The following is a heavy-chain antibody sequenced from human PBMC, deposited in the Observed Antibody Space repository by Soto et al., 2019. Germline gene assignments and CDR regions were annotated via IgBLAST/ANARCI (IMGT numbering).Heavy chain of an antibody. CDR3: ARALSSSWPHYYYYYGMDV. Sequence: SETLSLTCTVSRGYVNTFHWSWVRQPAGKGLEWIGHFLNSGRINYNPSLKSRAIISVDTSKNQFSLKLSSVTAADTAVYYCARALSSSWPHYYYYYGMDVWGQGTTVTVSS. J-gene: IGHJ6*02. CDR1: RGYVNTFH. CDR2: FLNSGRI. V-gene: IGHV4-59*02. D-gene: IGHD6-13*01.